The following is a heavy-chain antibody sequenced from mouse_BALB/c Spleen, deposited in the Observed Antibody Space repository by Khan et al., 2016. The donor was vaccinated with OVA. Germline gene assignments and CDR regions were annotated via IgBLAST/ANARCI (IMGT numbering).Heavy chain of an antibody. CDR2: IWSGGNT. V-gene: IGHV2-4-1*01. D-gene: IGHD2-12*01. CDR3: ARNSYRYDFTY. Sequence: QMQLKQSGPGLVQPSQNLSITCTVSGFSLITYGVHWVRQSPGKGLEWLGVIWSGGNTDYNEAFISRLSISKDNSKSQVFLKMNSLQSDDTVIYXCARNSYRYDFTYWGRGTLVTVSS. J-gene: IGHJ3*01. CDR1: GFSLITYG.